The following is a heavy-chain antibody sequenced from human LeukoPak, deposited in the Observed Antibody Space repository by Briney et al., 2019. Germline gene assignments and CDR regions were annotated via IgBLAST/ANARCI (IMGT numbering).Heavy chain of an antibody. J-gene: IGHJ4*02. CDR3: AKGTSSGWYYFGY. CDR2: IDHSGST. Sequence: KPSETLSLTCTVSGGSFSSYYWTWIRQPPGKVLEWIGYIDHSGSTNYNPSLKSRVSISSDTSKNQFSLELSSVTAADTAVYYCAKGTSSGWYYFGYWGQGTLVTVSS. V-gene: IGHV4-59*01. CDR1: GGSFSSYY. D-gene: IGHD6-19*01.